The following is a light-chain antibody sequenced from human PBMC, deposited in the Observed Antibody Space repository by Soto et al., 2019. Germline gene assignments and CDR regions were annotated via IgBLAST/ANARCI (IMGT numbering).Light chain of an antibody. CDR2: DVS. CDR3: NSYTSSSTSV. V-gene: IGLV2-14*01. Sequence: QSALTQPASVSGSPGQSITISCTGTSSDVGGYNYVSWYQQHPGKAPKLMIYDVSNRPSGVSNRFSGSKSGNTASLTISGLQAEDEADYYCNSYTSSSTSVFGTGTKVTVL. J-gene: IGLJ1*01. CDR1: SSDVGGYNY.